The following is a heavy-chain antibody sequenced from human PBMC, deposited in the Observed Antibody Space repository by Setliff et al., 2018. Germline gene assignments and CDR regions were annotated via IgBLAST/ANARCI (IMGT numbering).Heavy chain of an antibody. CDR1: GLSYTNDW. Sequence: GGSLRLSCTASGLSYTNDWVSWVRQAPGKGLEWLASINPHGSEKYYADSVKGRFTISRDNAKNSLSLQMNNLRTEDTAVYYCSRTLDYLGQGVLVTVSS. V-gene: IGHV3-7*01. J-gene: IGHJ4*02. CDR2: INPHGSEK. CDR3: SRTLDY.